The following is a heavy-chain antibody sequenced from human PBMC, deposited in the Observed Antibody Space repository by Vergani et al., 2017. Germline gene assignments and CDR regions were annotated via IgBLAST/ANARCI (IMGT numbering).Heavy chain of an antibody. Sequence: QLQLQESGPGLVKPSETLSLTCSVSGGSFSNSNSYWGWIRQPPGKGLEWNGSIYYSGSTYYNPSLKSRVTISVDTSKNQFSLKLRSVTAADTAVYYCATDYKKNYDFWSDYYYSNAFDIWGQGTMVTVSS. CDR3: ATDYKKNYDFWSDYYYSNAFDI. V-gene: IGHV4-39*01. J-gene: IGHJ3*02. D-gene: IGHD3-3*01. CDR1: GGSFSNSNSY. CDR2: IYYSGST.